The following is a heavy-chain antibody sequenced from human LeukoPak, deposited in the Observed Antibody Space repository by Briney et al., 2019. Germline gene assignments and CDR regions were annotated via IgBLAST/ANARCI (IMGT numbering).Heavy chain of an antibody. J-gene: IGHJ5*02. V-gene: IGHV5-51*01. D-gene: IGHD2-2*01. Sequence: GESLKISCKGSGYSFTSYWIGWVRQMPGKGLEWMGIIYPGDSDTRYSPSFQGQVTISADKSISTAYLQWSSLKASDTAMYYCARANRASDCSSTSCWFDPWGQGTLVTVSS. CDR2: IYPGDSDT. CDR1: GYSFTSYW. CDR3: ARANRASDCSSTSCWFDP.